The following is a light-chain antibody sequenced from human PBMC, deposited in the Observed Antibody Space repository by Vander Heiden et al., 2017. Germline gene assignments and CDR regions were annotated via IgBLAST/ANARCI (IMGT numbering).Light chain of an antibody. V-gene: IGLV2-14*01. CDR3: NSYTSSSTWV. CDR2: EIS. Sequence: QSALTQPASVSGSPGQSSTISCTGTSSDVGAYNYVSWYQQYPGKAPKLVIFEISNRPSGVSNRFSGSRSANTASLTISGLQPEDEADYYCNSYTSSSTWVFGGGTKLTVL. CDR1: SSDVGAYNY. J-gene: IGLJ2*01.